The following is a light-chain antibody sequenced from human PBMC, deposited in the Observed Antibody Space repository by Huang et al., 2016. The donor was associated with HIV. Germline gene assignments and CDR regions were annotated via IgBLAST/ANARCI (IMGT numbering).Light chain of an antibody. CDR3: QQYKNWPPLT. J-gene: IGKJ4*01. CDR1: QSVGSD. CDR2: GAS. V-gene: IGKV3-15*01. Sequence: EIVMTQSPATLSVSPGERATLSCRASQSVGSDLAWYQQKPGQAPRLLIHGASTRATGIPARVSGSGSGTEFTLTISNLQSEDFAVYYCQQYKNWPPLTFGGGTKVESK.